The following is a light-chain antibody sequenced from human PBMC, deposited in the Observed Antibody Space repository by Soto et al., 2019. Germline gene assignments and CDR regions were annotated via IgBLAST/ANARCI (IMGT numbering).Light chain of an antibody. J-gene: IGLJ1*01. V-gene: IGLV2-14*01. CDR1: SSDVGGYNY. Sequence: QSVLTQPASVSGSPGQSITISCTVTSSDVGGYNYVSWYQPHPGKAPTLMIYDVSNRPSGVSNRFSGSKSGNTASLTISGLQAEDEADYYCSSYTSSSFYVLGTGTKLTVL. CDR2: DVS. CDR3: SSYTSSSFYV.